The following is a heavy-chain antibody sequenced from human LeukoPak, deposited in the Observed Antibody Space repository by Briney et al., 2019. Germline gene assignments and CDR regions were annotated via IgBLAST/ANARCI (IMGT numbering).Heavy chain of an antibody. D-gene: IGHD3-22*01. Sequence: GASVKVSXKASGYTFTSYGIGWVRQAPGQGLEWMGWISAYNGNTNYAQKLQGRVTMTTDTSTSTAYMELRSLRSDDTAVYYCARDRGLEYYYDSSGYADAFDIWGQGTMVTVSS. J-gene: IGHJ3*02. CDR3: ARDRGLEYYYDSSGYADAFDI. V-gene: IGHV1-18*01. CDR1: GYTFTSYG. CDR2: ISAYNGNT.